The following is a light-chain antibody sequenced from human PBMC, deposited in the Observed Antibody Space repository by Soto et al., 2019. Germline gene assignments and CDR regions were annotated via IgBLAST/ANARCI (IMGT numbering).Light chain of an antibody. CDR2: WAS. CDR3: QQYYSIPPS. CDR1: QSVLYSSTNNNY. Sequence: DIVMTQSPDSLAVSLGERATINCKSSQSVLYSSTNNNYLAWHQQKPGQPPKLLIYWASTRESGVPDRFSGSGSGTDFTLTIRSLQAEDVAVYYCQQYYSIPPSLGGGTKVELK. J-gene: IGKJ4*01. V-gene: IGKV4-1*01.